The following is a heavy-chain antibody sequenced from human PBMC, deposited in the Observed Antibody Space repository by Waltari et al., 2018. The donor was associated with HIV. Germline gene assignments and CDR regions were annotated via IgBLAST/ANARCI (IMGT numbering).Heavy chain of an antibody. J-gene: IGHJ4*02. CDR3: SRDSYGAALDY. CDR2: ISYDGGHK. V-gene: IGHV3-30*01. Sequence: QVRLVESGGGVVQPGRSLRLSCAASGFTFNPYAMHWVRQAPGKGLEWVAVISYDGGHKYYADSVQGRFTISRDNSENTVYLHANSLRADDTALYYCSRDSYGAALDYWAREPWSPSLQ. D-gene: IGHD6-13*01. CDR1: GFTFNPYA.